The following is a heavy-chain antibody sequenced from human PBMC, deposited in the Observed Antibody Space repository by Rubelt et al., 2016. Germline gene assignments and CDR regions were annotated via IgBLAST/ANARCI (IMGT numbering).Heavy chain of an antibody. CDR2: ISYDGSNK. D-gene: IGHD6-19*01. Sequence: GGVAVISYDGSNKYYADSVKGRFTISRDNSKNTLYLQMNSLRAEDTAVYYCAKDDTPWDRGPVAVTFGSWGQGTLVTVSS. V-gene: IGHV3-30*07. J-gene: IGHJ4*02. CDR3: AKDDTPWDRGPVAVTFGS.